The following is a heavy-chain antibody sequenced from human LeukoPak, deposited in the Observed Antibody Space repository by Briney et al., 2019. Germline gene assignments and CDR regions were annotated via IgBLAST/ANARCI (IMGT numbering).Heavy chain of an antibody. CDR2: IKQDGSEK. V-gene: IGHV3-7*01. Sequence: GGSLRLSCAVSGLTLSNYGMSWVRQAPGKGLEWVANIKQDGSEKYYVDSVKGRFTISRDNAKNSLYLQMNSLRAEDTAVYYCARDKVGATGFDYWGQGTLVTVSS. D-gene: IGHD1-26*01. CDR3: ARDKVGATGFDY. J-gene: IGHJ4*02. CDR1: GLTLSNYG.